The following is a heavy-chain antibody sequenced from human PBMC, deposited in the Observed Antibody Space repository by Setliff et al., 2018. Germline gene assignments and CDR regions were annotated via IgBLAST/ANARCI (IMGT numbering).Heavy chain of an antibody. D-gene: IGHD6-6*01. CDR3: ARDRGAARPWVWFDP. V-gene: IGHV3-21*01. CDR1: GFTFSSYS. J-gene: IGHJ5*02. CDR2: ISSKNSYI. Sequence: GGSLRLSCAASGFTFSSYSMNWVRQAPGKGLEWVSSISSKNSYIYYADSVKGRFTISRDNAKNSLYLQMNSLRAEDTAVYYCARDRGAARPWVWFDPWGQGTRVTVSS.